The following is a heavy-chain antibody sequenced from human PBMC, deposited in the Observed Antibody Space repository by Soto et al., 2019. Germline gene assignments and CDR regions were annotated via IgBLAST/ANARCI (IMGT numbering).Heavy chain of an antibody. J-gene: IGHJ4*02. CDR1: GGSFSGYY. D-gene: IGHD6-6*01. V-gene: IGHV4-34*01. Sequence: SETLSLTCAVYGGSFSGYYWSWIRQPPGKGLEWIGEINHSGSTNYNPSLKSRVTISVDTSKNQFSLKLSSVTAADTAVYYCARSGSSSSSGTSRFDYWGQGTLVNVSS. CDR3: ARSGSSSSSGTSRFDY. CDR2: INHSGST.